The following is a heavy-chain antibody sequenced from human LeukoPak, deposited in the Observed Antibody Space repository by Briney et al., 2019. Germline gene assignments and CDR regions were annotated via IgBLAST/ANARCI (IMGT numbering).Heavy chain of an antibody. CDR1: GFTFSSYA. J-gene: IGHJ4*02. Sequence: GGPLNFSGEASGFTFSSYAMHWVRQAPAKGLEWVAVISYDGSNKYYADSVKGRFTISRDNSKNTLYLQMNSLRAEDTAVYYCARDRMAAYWGQGTLVTVSS. CDR3: ARDRMAAY. V-gene: IGHV3-30*04. D-gene: IGHD5-24*01. CDR2: ISYDGSNK.